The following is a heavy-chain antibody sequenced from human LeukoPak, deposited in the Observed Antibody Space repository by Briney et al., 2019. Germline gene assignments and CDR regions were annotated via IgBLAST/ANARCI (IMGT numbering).Heavy chain of an antibody. V-gene: IGHV2-5*02. Sequence: SGPTLVNPTQTLTLTCTFSGFSLSTSGVAVGWIRQPPGKALEWLALIYWDDDKRYSPPLKSRLTITKDTSKNQVVLTMTNLDPVDTATFYCAHRPHYSGSYTTPFDYWGQGTLVTVSS. CDR1: GFSLSTSGVA. J-gene: IGHJ4*02. CDR2: IYWDDDK. D-gene: IGHD3-10*01. CDR3: AHRPHYSGSYTTPFDY.